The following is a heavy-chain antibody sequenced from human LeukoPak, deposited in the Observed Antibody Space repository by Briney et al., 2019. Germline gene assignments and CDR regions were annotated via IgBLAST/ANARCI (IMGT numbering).Heavy chain of an antibody. CDR1: GYTFTSYG. CDR3: ARLSPPIASFCSGGTCYSGGFDP. CDR2: ITTYNGNT. V-gene: IGHV1-18*01. Sequence: GASLKVSCKASGYTFTSYGITWVRQAPGQGLEWMGWITTYNGNTYYAQNFQGRVTMTADTSTSTAYMEVRSLRSDDTAVYYCARLSPPIASFCSGGTCYSGGFDPWGQGTLVTVSS. J-gene: IGHJ5*02. D-gene: IGHD2-15*01.